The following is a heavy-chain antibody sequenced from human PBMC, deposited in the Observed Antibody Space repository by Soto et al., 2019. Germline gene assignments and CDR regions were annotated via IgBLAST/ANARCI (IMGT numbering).Heavy chain of an antibody. Sequence: PSETLSLTCTVSGGSVSSGSYYWSWIRQPPGKGLEWIGYIYYSGSTNYNPSLKSRVTISVDTSKNQFSLKLSSVTAADTAVYYCAGGYCSSTSCWTRHYYYGMDVWGQGTTGTVSS. V-gene: IGHV4-61*01. D-gene: IGHD2-2*01. CDR2: IYYSGST. CDR3: AGGYCSSTSCWTRHYYYGMDV. J-gene: IGHJ6*02. CDR1: GGSVSSGSYY.